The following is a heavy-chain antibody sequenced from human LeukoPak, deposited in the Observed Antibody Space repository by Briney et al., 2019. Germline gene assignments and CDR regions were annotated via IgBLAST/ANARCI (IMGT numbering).Heavy chain of an antibody. V-gene: IGHV4-59*01. CDR2: IYYSGSA. J-gene: IGHJ4*02. CDR3: ARGRGYSYGSLPFDY. CDR1: GGSISSYY. Sequence: PSETLSLTCTVSGGSISSYYWSWIRQPPGKGLEWIGYIYYSGSANYNPSLKSRVTISVGTSKNQFSLKLSSVTAADTAVYYCARGRGYSYGSLPFDYWGQGTLVTVSS. D-gene: IGHD5-18*01.